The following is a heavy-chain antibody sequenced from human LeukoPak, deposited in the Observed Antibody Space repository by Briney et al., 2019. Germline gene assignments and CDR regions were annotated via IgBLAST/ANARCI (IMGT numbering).Heavy chain of an antibody. D-gene: IGHD3-22*01. J-gene: IGHJ4*02. Sequence: SETLSLTCTVSGGSISSYFWSWIRQPPGKGLEWIGYIYDSGSTNYNPSLKSRVTISVDTSKNRFSLKLSSVTAADTAVYYCARRYNNYYDSSGYYAFDYWGQGTLVTVSS. CDR1: GGSISSYF. CDR3: ARRYNNYYDSSGYYAFDY. CDR2: IYDSGST. V-gene: IGHV4-59*01.